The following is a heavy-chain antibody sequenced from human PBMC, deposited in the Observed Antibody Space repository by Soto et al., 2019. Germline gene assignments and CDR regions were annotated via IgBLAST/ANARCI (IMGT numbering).Heavy chain of an antibody. D-gene: IGHD3-10*01. CDR1: GLTFSYFA. V-gene: IGHV3-23*01. CDR3: ALLGRSGSGRPYYYGMDV. J-gene: IGHJ6*02. CDR2: ISGSGGIK. Sequence: EVQLLESGGGLVQPGGSLRLSCAVSGLTFSYFAMSWVRQAPGKGLEWVSAISGSGGIKYYADSVKGRFTISRDNSKNTLFLKRNSLRAEDTAVYYCALLGRSGSGRPYYYGMDVWGQGTTVTVSS.